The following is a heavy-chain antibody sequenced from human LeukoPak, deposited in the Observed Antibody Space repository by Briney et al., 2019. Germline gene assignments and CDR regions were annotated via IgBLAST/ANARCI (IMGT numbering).Heavy chain of an antibody. D-gene: IGHD1-26*01. CDR3: AKEVGYGMDV. CDR2: IPYDGSNK. Sequence: GRSLRLSCAASGFTFSSYGFHWVRQAPGKGLEWVAVIPYDGSNKYYADSVKGRFTISRDNSKNTLYLQMNTLRAEDTAVYYCAKEVGYGMDVWGRGTTVTVSS. V-gene: IGHV3-30*18. J-gene: IGHJ6*02. CDR1: GFTFSSYG.